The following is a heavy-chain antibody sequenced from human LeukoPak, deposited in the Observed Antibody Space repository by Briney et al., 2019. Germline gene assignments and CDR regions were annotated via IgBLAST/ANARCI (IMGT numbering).Heavy chain of an antibody. J-gene: IGHJ5*02. CDR3: ARSRAFNSGAFDP. V-gene: IGHV4-61*01. CDR1: GASVSSASY. Sequence: SETLSLTCTVSGASVSSASYWSWIRQPPGKGVEWIAHIYNGVSTNYNPSLKSRVTISVDTSKNQFSLRLNSVTAADTAVYYCARSRAFNSGAFDPWGQGSLVTVSS. CDR2: IYNGVST. D-gene: IGHD1-26*01.